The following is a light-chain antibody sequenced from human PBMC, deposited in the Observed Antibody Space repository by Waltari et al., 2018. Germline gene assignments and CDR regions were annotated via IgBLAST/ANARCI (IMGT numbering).Light chain of an antibody. J-gene: IGLJ3*02. CDR3: AAWDDALTGPL. CDR1: TSTLGSHP. CDR2: RDR. V-gene: IGLV1-44*01. Sequence: QSLLTQPPSVSGPPGQTVTISCSGRTSTLGSHPVNWCHHVPGTAPQLLIFRDRQRHSGFPDRFSASKSGATASLVISGLQSEDEGDYYCAAWDDALTGPLFGGGTKLTVL.